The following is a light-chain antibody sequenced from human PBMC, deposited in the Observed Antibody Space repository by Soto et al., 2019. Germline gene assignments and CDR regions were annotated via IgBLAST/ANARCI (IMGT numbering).Light chain of an antibody. CDR3: SSYTRDTALV. J-gene: IGLJ1*01. V-gene: IGLV2-14*01. CDR1: SSDVGTYNY. CDR2: EVS. Sequence: QSVLTQPASVSGSPGQSITISCTGTSSDVGTYNYVSWYQHHPVKAPKLIIYEVSNRPSGVSNRFSGSKSGSTASLTISGLQAEDEADYHCSSYTRDTALVFGPGTKLTVL.